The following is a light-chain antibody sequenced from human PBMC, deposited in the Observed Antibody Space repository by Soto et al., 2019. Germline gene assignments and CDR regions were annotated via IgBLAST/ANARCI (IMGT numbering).Light chain of an antibody. V-gene: IGLV1-51*01. CDR3: ETWDGGLSAGV. CDR1: SSNIGNNY. CDR2: DNN. Sequence: QSVLTQPPSVSAAPGQKVTISCSGSSSNIGNNYVSWYQQLPGTAPKLLIYDNNKRPSGIPDRFSGSKSGTSATLGITGLQTGDEADYYCETWDGGLSAGVFGGGTKLTVL. J-gene: IGLJ3*02.